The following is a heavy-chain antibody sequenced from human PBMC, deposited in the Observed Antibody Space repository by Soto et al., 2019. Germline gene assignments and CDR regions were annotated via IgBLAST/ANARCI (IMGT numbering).Heavy chain of an antibody. Sequence: GGSLRLSCAASGFTFSSYAMHWVRQAPGKGLEWVAVISNDGSNKYYADSVKGRFTISRDNSKNTLYLQMNSLRAEDTALYYCARKVGYSYGIDYWGQGTLVTVSS. CDR2: ISNDGSNK. J-gene: IGHJ4*02. CDR1: GFTFSSYA. D-gene: IGHD5-18*01. CDR3: ARKVGYSYGIDY. V-gene: IGHV3-30-3*01.